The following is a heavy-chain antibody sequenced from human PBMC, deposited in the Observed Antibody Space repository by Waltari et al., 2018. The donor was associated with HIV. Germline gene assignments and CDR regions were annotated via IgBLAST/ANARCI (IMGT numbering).Heavy chain of an antibody. Sequence: QVQLVQSGAEVKKPGASVKVSCKASGYTFSDYYMHWVRQAPGQGLEWRGWINPNRGGTRYAEKFQGRVTMTRDTSIDTADMELSRLTSDDTAVYYCARVFRGTIQYLDDRLGHWGQGTLVTVSS. CDR2: INPNRGGT. CDR1: GYTFSDYY. CDR3: ARVFRGTIQYLDDRLGH. D-gene: IGHD4-4*01. V-gene: IGHV1-2*02. J-gene: IGHJ5*02.